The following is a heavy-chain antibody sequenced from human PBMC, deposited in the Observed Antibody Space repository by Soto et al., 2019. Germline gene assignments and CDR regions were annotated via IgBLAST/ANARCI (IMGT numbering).Heavy chain of an antibody. CDR3: AKDNCISTSCYRLYNWFDP. Sequence: QVQLVESGGGMVQPGRSLRLSCAASGFTFSSYGMHWVRQAPGKGLEWVAVISYGGSNKYYADSVKGRFTISRDNSKNTLYLQMTNLRAEDTAVYYCAKDNCISTSCYRLYNWFDPWGQGALVTVSS. J-gene: IGHJ5*02. CDR2: ISYGGSNK. D-gene: IGHD2-2*01. CDR1: GFTFSSYG. V-gene: IGHV3-30*18.